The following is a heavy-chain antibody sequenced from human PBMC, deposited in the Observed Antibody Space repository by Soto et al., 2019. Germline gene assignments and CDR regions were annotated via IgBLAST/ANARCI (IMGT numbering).Heavy chain of an antibody. Sequence: QVQLVESGGGVVQPGRSLRLSCAASGFTFSSYAMHWVRQAPGKGLEWVAVISYDGSNKYYADSVKGRFTIYRDNSKNTLYLQMNSLSAEDTAVYYCARDWRYSGSYPLFDYWGQGTLVTVSS. CDR1: GFTFSSYA. D-gene: IGHD1-26*01. CDR2: ISYDGSNK. J-gene: IGHJ4*02. V-gene: IGHV3-30-3*01. CDR3: ARDWRYSGSYPLFDY.